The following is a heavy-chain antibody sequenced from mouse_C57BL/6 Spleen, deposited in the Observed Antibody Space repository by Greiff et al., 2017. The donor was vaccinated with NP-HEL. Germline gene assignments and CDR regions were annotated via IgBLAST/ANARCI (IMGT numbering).Heavy chain of an antibody. CDR3: ARGGNYYGSSYAMDY. CDR2: INYDGSST. D-gene: IGHD1-1*01. CDR1: GFTFSDYY. J-gene: IGHJ4*01. Sequence: EVQVVESEGGLVQPGSSMKLSCTASGFTFSDYYMAWVRQVPEKGLEWVANINYDGSSTYYLDSLKSRFIISRDNAKNILYLQMSSLKSEDTATYYCARGGNYYGSSYAMDYWGQGTSVTVSS. V-gene: IGHV5-16*01.